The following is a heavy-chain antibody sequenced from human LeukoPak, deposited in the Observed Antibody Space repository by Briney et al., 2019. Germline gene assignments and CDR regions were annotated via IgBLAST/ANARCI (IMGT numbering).Heavy chain of an antibody. V-gene: IGHV3-30-3*01. Sequence: GRSLRLSCAASGFTFSSYSTHWVRQAPGKGLEWVAVISYDGSNEYYADSVKGRFTISRDNSKNTLYLQMNSLRAEDTAVYYCARDRSDYSIKYYYYYGMDVWGQGTTVTVSS. D-gene: IGHD3-16*01. CDR2: ISYDGSNE. CDR3: ARDRSDYSIKYYYYYGMDV. CDR1: GFTFSSYS. J-gene: IGHJ6*02.